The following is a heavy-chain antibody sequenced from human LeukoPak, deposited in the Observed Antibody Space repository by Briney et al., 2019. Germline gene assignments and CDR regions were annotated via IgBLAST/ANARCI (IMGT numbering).Heavy chain of an antibody. Sequence: GGSLRLSCAASGFTFYNFAIHWVRQAPGKGLEYVSGISGSGDVTYYANSVRGRFTVSRDNSKNTLYLQMGSLGPDDMAVYYCARGPNWGLDYWGQGTLVTVSS. J-gene: IGHJ4*02. CDR1: GFTFYNFA. CDR2: ISGSGDVT. V-gene: IGHV3-64*01. CDR3: ARGPNWGLDY. D-gene: IGHD7-27*01.